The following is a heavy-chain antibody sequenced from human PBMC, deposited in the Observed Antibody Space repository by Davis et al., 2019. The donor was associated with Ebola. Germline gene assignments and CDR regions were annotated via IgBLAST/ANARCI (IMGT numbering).Heavy chain of an antibody. J-gene: IGHJ4*02. Sequence: MPSETLSLTCTVSGYSITSGHNCGWIRQPPANGLVWIGSSYHSGSNYYNPSLKSRVTISVDRSKNQFSLKLSSVTAADTAVYYCARESLYCSGNRCYSDLMYFDYWCQGTLVTVSS. CDR1: GYSITSGHN. CDR2: SYHSGSN. CDR3: ARESLYCSGNRCYSDLMYFDY. D-gene: IGHD2-15*01. V-gene: IGHV4-38-2*02.